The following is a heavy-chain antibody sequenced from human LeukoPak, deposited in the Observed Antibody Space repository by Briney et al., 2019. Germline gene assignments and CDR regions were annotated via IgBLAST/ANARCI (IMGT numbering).Heavy chain of an antibody. J-gene: IGHJ4*02. Sequence: GRSLRLSCAASGITFSNYAMHWVRQAPGKGLEWVAVISSGGSYKYHADSVKGRFTISRDNSKNTLYLQMNSLRAEDTAVYYCAKLSGSSSSPHLDYWGQGTLVTVSS. V-gene: IGHV3-30*18. CDR3: AKLSGSSSSPHLDY. CDR2: ISSGGSYK. CDR1: GITFSNYA. D-gene: IGHD6-6*01.